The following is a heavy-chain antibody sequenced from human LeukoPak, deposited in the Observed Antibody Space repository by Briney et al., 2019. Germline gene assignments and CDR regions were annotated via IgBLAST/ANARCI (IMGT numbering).Heavy chain of an antibody. V-gene: IGHV3-66*01. CDR2: TNTVGNT. CDR1: GFIVSSNY. Sequence: GGSLRLSCAASGFIVSSNYMSWVRQAPGKGLEWVSVTNTVGNTYYADSVKGRFTISRDNSKNTLYLQMNSLRAEDTAVFYCAKSRGYSDYDRFFDYWGQGTLVTVSS. D-gene: IGHD5-12*01. CDR3: AKSRGYSDYDRFFDY. J-gene: IGHJ4*02.